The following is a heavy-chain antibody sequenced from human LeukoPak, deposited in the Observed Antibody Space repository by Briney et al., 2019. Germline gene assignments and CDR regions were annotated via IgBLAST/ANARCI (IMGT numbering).Heavy chain of an antibody. J-gene: IGHJ3*02. Sequence: PSETLSLTCTVSSASISSSTYYWGWIRQPPETGLEWIGIIYYSGSTYYNPSLKSRVTISIDTSNNQFSLKLTSVTAADTAVYYCARSPAYCGGDCPTGGAFDIWGQGTMVTVSS. CDR3: ARSPAYCGGDCPTGGAFDI. CDR1: SASISSSTYY. D-gene: IGHD2-21*02. V-gene: IGHV4-39*01. CDR2: IYYSGST.